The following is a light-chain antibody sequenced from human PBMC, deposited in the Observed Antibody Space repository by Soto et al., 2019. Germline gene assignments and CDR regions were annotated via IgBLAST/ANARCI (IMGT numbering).Light chain of an antibody. CDR3: GQYGNPAIT. J-gene: IGKJ5*01. CDR2: GAS. CDR1: QSVSSSY. Sequence: EIVLTQSPGTLSLSPGERATLSCRASQSVSSSYLAWYQQKPGQAPRLLIYGASSRATGIPDRFSGSWSGTDFTLSISRLEPEDFAVYYCGQYGNPAITFGQGTRLEIK. V-gene: IGKV3-20*01.